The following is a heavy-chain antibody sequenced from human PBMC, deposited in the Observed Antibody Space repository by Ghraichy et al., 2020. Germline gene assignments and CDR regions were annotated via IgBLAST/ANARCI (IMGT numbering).Heavy chain of an antibody. CDR1: GFTFSSYA. V-gene: IGHV3-30-3*01. J-gene: IGHJ4*02. CDR3: ASELVMDIVVVVAAPGVY. D-gene: IGHD2-15*01. Sequence: GGSLRLSCAASGFTFSSYAMHWVRQAPGKGLEWVAVISYDGSNKYYADSVKGRFTISRDNSKNTLYLQMNSLRAEDTAVYYCASELVMDIVVVVAAPGVYWGQGTLVTVSS. CDR2: ISYDGSNK.